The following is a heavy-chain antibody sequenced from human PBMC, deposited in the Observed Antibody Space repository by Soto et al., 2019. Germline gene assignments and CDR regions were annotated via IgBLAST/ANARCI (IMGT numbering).Heavy chain of an antibody. J-gene: IGHJ6*02. V-gene: IGHV4-39*01. CDR3: ARRITMIVVGAGGTGMDV. CDR1: GGSISNSSYL. CDR2: VSHIGST. D-gene: IGHD3-22*01. Sequence: PSETLSLTCTVSGGSISNSSYLWGWIRQPPGKGLQWIGSVSHIGSTYYNPSLKSRVTISVDTSKNQFSLKLSSVTAADTAVYYCARRITMIVVGAGGTGMDVWGQGTTVTVSS.